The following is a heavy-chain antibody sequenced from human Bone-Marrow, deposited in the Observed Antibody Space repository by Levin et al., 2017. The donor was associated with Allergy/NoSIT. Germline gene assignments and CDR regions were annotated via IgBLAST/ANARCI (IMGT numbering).Heavy chain of an antibody. Sequence: GESLKISCAASGFTFSNAWMSWVRQAPGKGLEWVGRIKSKTDGGTTDYAAPVKGRFTISRDDSKNTLYLQMNSLKTEDTAVYYCTTSGGFAIAAAGKVDYWGQGTLVTVSS. CDR2: IKSKTDGGTT. D-gene: IGHD6-13*01. V-gene: IGHV3-15*01. CDR1: GFTFSNAW. CDR3: TTSGGFAIAAAGKVDY. J-gene: IGHJ4*02.